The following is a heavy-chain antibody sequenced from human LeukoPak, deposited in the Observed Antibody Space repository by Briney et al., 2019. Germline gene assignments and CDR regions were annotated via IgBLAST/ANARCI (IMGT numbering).Heavy chain of an antibody. V-gene: IGHV1-69*05. CDR2: IIPIFGTA. Sequence: SVKVSCKASGGTFSSYAISWGRQAPGQGLEWMGGIIPIFGTANYAQKFQGRVTITTDESTSTAYMERSSLRSEDTAVYYCAGVLGDGDYVLDYWGQGTLVTVSS. CDR3: AGVLGDGDYVLDY. D-gene: IGHD4-17*01. CDR1: GGTFSSYA. J-gene: IGHJ4*02.